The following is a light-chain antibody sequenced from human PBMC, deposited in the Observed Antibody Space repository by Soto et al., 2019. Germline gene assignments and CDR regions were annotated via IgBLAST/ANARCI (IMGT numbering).Light chain of an antibody. CDR3: QQYGGSRWT. CDR1: QSVSSTY. CDR2: GAS. J-gene: IGKJ1*01. Sequence: EIVLTQSPGTLSSSPGERATLSCRASQSVSSTYLAWYQQKPGQAPRLLIYGASNRATGIPDRFSGSGSGTDFTLTISRLEPEDFAVYYCQQYGGSRWTFGQGTRVDI. V-gene: IGKV3-20*01.